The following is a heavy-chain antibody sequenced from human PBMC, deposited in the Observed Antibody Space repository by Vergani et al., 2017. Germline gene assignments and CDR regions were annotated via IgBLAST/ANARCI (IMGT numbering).Heavy chain of an antibody. Sequence: EVQLLESGGGLVQPGGSLRLSCEASGFSFPGYAMSWVRQAPGKGLEWVSSVSGSSATPYYADSVKGRFIISRDNSKNTLHLQMNSLRADDTAVYYCTKGSCGYTGHFFDYWGQGTLATVSS. V-gene: IGHV3-23*01. CDR3: TKGSCGYTGHFFDY. CDR1: GFSFPGYA. CDR2: VSGSSATP. J-gene: IGHJ4*02. D-gene: IGHD5-12*01.